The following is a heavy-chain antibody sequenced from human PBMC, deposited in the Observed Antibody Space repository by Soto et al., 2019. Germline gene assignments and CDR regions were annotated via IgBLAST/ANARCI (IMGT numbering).Heavy chain of an antibody. D-gene: IGHD2-15*01. CDR1: GFTFSSYA. CDR2: ISYDGSNK. J-gene: IGHJ6*02. V-gene: IGHV3-30-3*01. CDR3: ARMSSFYCSGGSCYPTYGMDV. Sequence: QVQLVESGGGVVQPGRSLRLSCAASGFTFSSYAMHWVRQAPGKGLEWVAVISYDGSNKYYADSVKGRFTISRDNSKNTLYMQMHSLRAEDTAVYYCARMSSFYCSGGSCYPTYGMDVWGQGAPVTVSS.